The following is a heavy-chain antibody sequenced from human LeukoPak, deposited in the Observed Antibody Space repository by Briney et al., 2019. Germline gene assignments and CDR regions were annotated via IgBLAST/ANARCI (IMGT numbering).Heavy chain of an antibody. J-gene: IGHJ4*02. V-gene: IGHV4-59*01. CDR1: GDAICSYC. Sequence: SETLSLTCTVSGDAICSYCWSWIRQPPVKGLEWIGYVYYSGSTNQNPSLNSRVTISIDLSKNQFSLALNSVTAADTAVYFCARGSGTGRPNFDSWGQGTLVTVSS. CDR3: ARGSGTGRPNFDS. D-gene: IGHD1/OR15-1a*01. CDR2: VYYSGST.